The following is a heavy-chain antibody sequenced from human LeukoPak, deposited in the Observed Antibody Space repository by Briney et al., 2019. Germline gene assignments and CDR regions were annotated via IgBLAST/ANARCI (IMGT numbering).Heavy chain of an antibody. V-gene: IGHV4-39*01. D-gene: IGHD3-9*01. J-gene: IGHJ4*02. CDR2: IYYSGST. Sequence: PSETLSLTCTVSGGSISSSSYYWGWIRQPPGKGLEWIGSIYYSGSTYYNPSLKSRVTISVDTSKNQFSLKLSSVTAADTAVYYCARHFWARKLVVSLLYFDSWGQGTLVTVSS. CDR3: ARHFWARKLVVSLLYFDS. CDR1: GGSISSSSYY.